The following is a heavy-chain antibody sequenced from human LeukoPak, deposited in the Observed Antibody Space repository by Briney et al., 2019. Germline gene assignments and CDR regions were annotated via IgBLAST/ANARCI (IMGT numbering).Heavy chain of an antibody. Sequence: PGGPLRLSCAASGFTFSSYGMLWVRQAPGKGREGVADIWYDGSNKYYADSVKGRFTISRDNSKNTLYLQMNSLRAEDTAVYYCARFPTGYCSSTSCPHAFDIWGQGTMVTVPS. CDR3: ARFPTGYCSSTSCPHAFDI. D-gene: IGHD2-2*01. J-gene: IGHJ3*02. V-gene: IGHV3-33*01. CDR2: IWYDGSNK. CDR1: GFTFSSYG.